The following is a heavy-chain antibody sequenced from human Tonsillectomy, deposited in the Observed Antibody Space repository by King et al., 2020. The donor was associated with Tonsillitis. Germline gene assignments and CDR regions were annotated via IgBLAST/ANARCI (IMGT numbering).Heavy chain of an antibody. CDR1: GYTFTSYG. D-gene: IGHD4-17*01. CDR3: ARDGADYGDFLGFDY. Sequence: QVQLVESGADVKKPGASVKVSCKASGYTFTSYGISWVRQAPGQGLEWMGWISTYNGNTNYAQKLQGRVTMTTDTSTSTAYMELRSLRSDDTAVYYCARDGADYGDFLGFDYWGQGTLVTVSS. CDR2: ISTYNGNT. J-gene: IGHJ4*02. V-gene: IGHV1-18*04.